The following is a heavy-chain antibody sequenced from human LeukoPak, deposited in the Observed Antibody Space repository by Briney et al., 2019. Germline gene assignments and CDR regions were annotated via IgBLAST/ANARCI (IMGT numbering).Heavy chain of an antibody. CDR1: GFTLSRYA. J-gene: IGHJ3*02. V-gene: IGHV3-30-3*02. D-gene: IGHD5-12*01. CDR3: ARAYSDYDWTFRPLGDAFDI. Sequence: PGGSLRLSCAVSGFTLSRYAIHWVRQAPGKGPEWVAVISFDGSEKHYADSVKGRFTISKDDSKNTLFLQMNDVRAEDTALYYCARAYSDYDWTFRPLGDAFDIWGQGTMVTVSS. CDR2: ISFDGSEK.